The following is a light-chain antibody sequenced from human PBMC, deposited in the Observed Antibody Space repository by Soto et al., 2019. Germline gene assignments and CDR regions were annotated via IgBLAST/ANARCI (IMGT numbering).Light chain of an antibody. CDR2: GAS. CDR3: QQYKNWPPLIT. V-gene: IGKV3-15*01. Sequence: EIVMTQSPATLSVSPGERATLSCRASQSVSSNLAWYQQKPGQAPRLLIYGASTRATGIPARFSGSGSGTEFTLTISILQSEDFAVYYCQQYKNWPPLITFGQGTRLEIK. CDR1: QSVSSN. J-gene: IGKJ5*01.